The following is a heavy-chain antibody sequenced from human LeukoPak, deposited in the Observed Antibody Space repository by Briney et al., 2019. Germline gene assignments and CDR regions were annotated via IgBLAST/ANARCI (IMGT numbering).Heavy chain of an antibody. J-gene: IGHJ5*02. CDR3: ASLRWPRLGWFDP. D-gene: IGHD5-12*01. CDR1: GGSFSGYY. CDR2: INHSGGT. V-gene: IGHV4-34*01. Sequence: SETLSLTCAVYGGSFSGYYWSWIRQPPGKGLEWIGEINHSGGTNYNPSLKGRVTISVDTSKNQFSLKLSSVTAADTAVYYCASLRWPRLGWFDPWGQGTLVTVSS.